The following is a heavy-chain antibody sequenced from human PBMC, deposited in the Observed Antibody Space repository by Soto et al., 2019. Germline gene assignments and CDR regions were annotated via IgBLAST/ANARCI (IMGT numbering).Heavy chain of an antibody. Sequence: QEQLVESGGGVVQAGRSLRLPCAASGFTFNFFGMHWVRQAPGKGLEWVAVISYDGREKYYADSVKGRFTMSRDNSKNMVYLEMSSLRPEDTSVYYCAKERRYSFDAFDIWGHGTMVTVSS. CDR3: AKERRYSFDAFDI. D-gene: IGHD5-12*01. V-gene: IGHV3-30*18. CDR2: ISYDGREK. CDR1: GFTFNFFG. J-gene: IGHJ3*02.